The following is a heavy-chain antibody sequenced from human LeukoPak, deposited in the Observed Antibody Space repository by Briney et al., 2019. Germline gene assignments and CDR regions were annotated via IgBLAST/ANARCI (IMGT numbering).Heavy chain of an antibody. J-gene: IGHJ4*02. V-gene: IGHV3-11*04. D-gene: IGHD3-22*01. CDR1: GFTFSDHY. Sequence: GGSLKLSCTASGFTFSDHYMTWIHQAPGKGLEWVSSISGSGSYIFYADSVKGRFTISRDNAKNSLYLQMNSLRAEDTAVYYCASDRSLIASLYYFDNWGQGTLVTVSS. CDR3: ASDRSLIASLYYFDN. CDR2: ISGSGSYI.